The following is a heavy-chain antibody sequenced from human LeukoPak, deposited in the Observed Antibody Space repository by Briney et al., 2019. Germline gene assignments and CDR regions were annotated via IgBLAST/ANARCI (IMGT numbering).Heavy chain of an antibody. V-gene: IGHV3-23*01. D-gene: IGHD6-19*01. CDR3: AKDGHSSGWYDIEY. Sequence: GGSLRLSCAASGFTFTYYAMNWVRQAPGKGLEWVSGIGNSGESFYADSVKGRFTISRDNSKSTLYLQMNTLRAEDTAVYYCAKDGHSSGWYDIEYWGQGTLVTVSS. J-gene: IGHJ4*02. CDR2: IGNSGES. CDR1: GFTFTYYA.